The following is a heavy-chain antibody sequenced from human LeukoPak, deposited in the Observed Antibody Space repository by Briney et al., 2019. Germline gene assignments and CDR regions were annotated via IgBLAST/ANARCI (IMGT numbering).Heavy chain of an antibody. D-gene: IGHD3-22*01. Sequence: ASVKVSCKVSGYTLIELSMHWVRQAPGKGLEWMGGFDPEDGETIYAQKFQGRVTMTEDTSTDTAYMELSSLRSEDTAVYYCATDLALTYYYDSTGFQHWGQGTLVTVSS. CDR3: ATDLALTYYYDSTGFQH. J-gene: IGHJ1*01. V-gene: IGHV1-24*01. CDR2: FDPEDGET. CDR1: GYTLIELS.